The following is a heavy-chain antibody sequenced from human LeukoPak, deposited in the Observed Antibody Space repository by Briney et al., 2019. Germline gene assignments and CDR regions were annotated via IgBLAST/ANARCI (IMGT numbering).Heavy chain of an antibody. V-gene: IGHV1-8*01. CDR2: MNPNSGNT. CDR1: GYTFTSYD. D-gene: IGHD4-17*01. CDR3: AREASNYGDYVYGAFDI. Sequence: GASVKVSCKASGYTFTSYDINWVRQATGRGLEWMGWMNPNSGNTGYAQKFQGRVTITADKSTSTAYMELSSLRSEDTAVYYCAREASNYGDYVYGAFDIWGQGTMVTVSS. J-gene: IGHJ3*02.